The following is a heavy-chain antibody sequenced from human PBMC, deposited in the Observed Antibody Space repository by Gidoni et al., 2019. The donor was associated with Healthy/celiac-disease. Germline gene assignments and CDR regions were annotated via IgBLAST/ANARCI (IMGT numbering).Heavy chain of an antibody. CDR2: ISGSGGST. CDR3: AKSHYDSSGYYLGGYDY. D-gene: IGHD3-22*01. Sequence: EVQLLASGGGLVQSGVSLRRYCPASGFTFSSDAVRWVRQAPGKGLEWGAAISGSGGSTYYADSVKGRFTISRDNSKNTLYLQMNSLRAEDTAVYYCAKSHYDSSGYYLGGYDYWGQGTLVTVSS. CDR1: GFTFSSDA. J-gene: IGHJ4*02. V-gene: IGHV3-23*01.